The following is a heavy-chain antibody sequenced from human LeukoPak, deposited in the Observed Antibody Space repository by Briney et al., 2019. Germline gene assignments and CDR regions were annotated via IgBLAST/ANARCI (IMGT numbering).Heavy chain of an antibody. Sequence: SETLSLTCTVSGGSISSYYWSWIRQPPGKGLEWIGNIYTSGSTNYNPSLKSRVTISVDTSKNQFSLKLSSVTAADTAVYYCARVAYCGGDCPYYFDYWGQGTLVTVSS. CDR2: IYTSGST. CDR3: ARVAYCGGDCPYYFDY. CDR1: GGSISSYY. D-gene: IGHD2-21*02. J-gene: IGHJ4*02. V-gene: IGHV4-4*09.